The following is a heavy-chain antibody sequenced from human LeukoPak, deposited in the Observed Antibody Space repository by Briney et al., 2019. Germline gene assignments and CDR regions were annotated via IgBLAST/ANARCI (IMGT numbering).Heavy chain of an antibody. J-gene: IGHJ4*02. CDR1: GGSISSYY. Sequence: SETLSLTCTVSGGSISSYYWSWLRQPPGKGLEWIGYIYYSGSTNYNPSLKSRVTISVDTSKNQFSLKLSSVTAADTAVYYCARGLVGYSYGRAKYYFDYWGQGTLVTVSS. CDR3: ARGLVGYSYGRAKYYFDY. D-gene: IGHD5-18*01. V-gene: IGHV4-59*01. CDR2: IYYSGST.